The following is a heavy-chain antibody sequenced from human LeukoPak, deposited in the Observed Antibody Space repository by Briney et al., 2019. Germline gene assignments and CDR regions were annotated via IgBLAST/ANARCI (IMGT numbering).Heavy chain of an antibody. Sequence: SETLSLTCTVSGGSININTYYWGWIRQPPGKGLEWIGSIYYSGSTYYNPSLKSRVTISVDTSKNQFSLKLSSVTAADTAVYYCTRASHGWYFDLWGRGTLVTVSS. CDR1: GGSININTYY. V-gene: IGHV4-39*07. CDR2: IYYSGST. J-gene: IGHJ2*01. D-gene: IGHD6-6*01. CDR3: TRASHGWYFDL.